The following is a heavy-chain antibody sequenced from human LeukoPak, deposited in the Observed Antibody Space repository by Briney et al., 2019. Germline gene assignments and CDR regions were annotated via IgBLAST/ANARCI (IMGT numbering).Heavy chain of an antibody. V-gene: IGHV1-58*02. J-gene: IGHJ6*02. CDR1: GFTFTSSA. CDR2: IVVGSGNT. Sequence: GTSVKVSCKASGFTFTSSAMQWVRQARGQRLGWIGWIVVGSGNTNYAQKFQERVTITRDMSTSTAYMELSSLRSEDTAVYYCAARYYYGSGIVDQDYYYGMDVWGQGTTVTVSS. D-gene: IGHD3-10*01. CDR3: AARYYYGSGIVDQDYYYGMDV.